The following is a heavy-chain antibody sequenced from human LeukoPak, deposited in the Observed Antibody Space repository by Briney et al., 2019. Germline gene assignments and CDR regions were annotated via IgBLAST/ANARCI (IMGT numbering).Heavy chain of an antibody. V-gene: IGHV4-61*02. CDR1: GGSISSGSYY. D-gene: IGHD3-22*01. CDR3: ASSGSQGV. Sequence: PSETLSLTCTVSGGSISSGSYYWSWIRQPAGKGLEWIGRIYTSGSTNYNPSLKSRVTISVDTSKNQFSLKLSSVTAADTAVYYCASSGSQGVWGQGTLVTVSS. J-gene: IGHJ4*02. CDR2: IYTSGST.